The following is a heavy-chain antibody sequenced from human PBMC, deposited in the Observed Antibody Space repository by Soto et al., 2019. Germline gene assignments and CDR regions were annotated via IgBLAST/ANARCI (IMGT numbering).Heavy chain of an antibody. V-gene: IGHV3-48*02. Sequence: GGSLRLSCAASGFTFSIYSMNWVRLAPGQGLEWVSYISSSSSSIIYYADSVKGRFTISRDNAKNSLYLQMNSLRDEDTAVYYCARDGSSGYYYSDYWGQGTLVTVSS. CDR3: ARDGSSGYYYSDY. CDR1: GFTFSIYS. J-gene: IGHJ4*02. D-gene: IGHD3-22*01. CDR2: ISSSSSSII.